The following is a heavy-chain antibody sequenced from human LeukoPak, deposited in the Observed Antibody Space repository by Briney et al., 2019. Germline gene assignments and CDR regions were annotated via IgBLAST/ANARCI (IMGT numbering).Heavy chain of an antibody. CDR2: INHSGST. D-gene: IGHD6-19*01. J-gene: IGHJ4*02. Sequence: SETLSLTCAVYGGSFSGYYWSWIRQPPGKGLEWIGEINHSGSTNYNPSLKSRVTISVDTSKNRFSLKLSSVTAADTAVYYCARARRSSGCLPLDYWGQGTLVTVSS. CDR3: ARARRSSGCLPLDY. CDR1: GGSFSGYY. V-gene: IGHV4-34*01.